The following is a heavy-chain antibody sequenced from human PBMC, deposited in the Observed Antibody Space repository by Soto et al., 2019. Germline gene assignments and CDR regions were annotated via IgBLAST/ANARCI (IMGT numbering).Heavy chain of an antibody. Sequence: QLGGSLRLSCAASGFTFDDYAMHWVRQAPGKGLEWVSGISWNSGSIGYADSVKGRFTISRDNAKNSLYLQMNSLRAEDTALYYCAKGGVVKYYYYYGMDVWGQGTTVTVSS. J-gene: IGHJ6*02. V-gene: IGHV3-9*01. CDR2: ISWNSGSI. CDR1: GFTFDDYA. CDR3: AKGGVVKYYYYYGMDV. D-gene: IGHD3-3*01.